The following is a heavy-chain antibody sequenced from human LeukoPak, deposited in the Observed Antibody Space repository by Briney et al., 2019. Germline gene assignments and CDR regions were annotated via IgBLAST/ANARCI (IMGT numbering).Heavy chain of an antibody. J-gene: IGHJ6*03. D-gene: IGHD2-15*01. Sequence: SVKVSCKASGGAFINYAVSWVRQAPGQGLEWMGGIIPIFGTVNYAQKFQGRVTITTDDSTSTAYMELSSLRSEDTAVYYCATRMKVYYYYYMDVWGKGTTVTVSS. CDR3: ATRMKVYYYYYMDV. CDR2: IIPIFGTV. V-gene: IGHV1-69*05. CDR1: GGAFINYA.